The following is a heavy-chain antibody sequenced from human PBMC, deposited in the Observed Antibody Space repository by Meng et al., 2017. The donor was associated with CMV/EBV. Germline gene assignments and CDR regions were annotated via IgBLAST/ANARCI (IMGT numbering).Heavy chain of an antibody. J-gene: IGHJ4*02. CDR1: GFTFSSYW. CDR3: ARGSLVGATDFDY. Sequence: AASGFTFSSYWMHWVRQAPGKGLVWVSRINSDGSSTSYADSVKGRFTISRDNAKNTLYLQMNSLRAEDTAVYYCARGSLVGATDFDYWGQGTLVTVSS. V-gene: IGHV3-74*01. D-gene: IGHD1-26*01. CDR2: INSDGSST.